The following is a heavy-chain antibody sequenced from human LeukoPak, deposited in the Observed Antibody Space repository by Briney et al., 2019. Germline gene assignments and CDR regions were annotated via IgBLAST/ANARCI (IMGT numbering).Heavy chain of an antibody. Sequence: GGSLRLSCAASGFTFSSYEMNWVRQGPGKGLEWVGRIKSKTDRGTTDYAAPVKGRFTISRDDSENMLYLQMNSLKTEDSAVYLCITDRNMVTPNSYYYVMDVWGQGTTVTVSS. CDR3: ITDRNMVTPNSYYYVMDV. CDR2: IKSKTDRGTT. D-gene: IGHD2-21*02. J-gene: IGHJ6*02. CDR1: GFTFSSYE. V-gene: IGHV3-15*01.